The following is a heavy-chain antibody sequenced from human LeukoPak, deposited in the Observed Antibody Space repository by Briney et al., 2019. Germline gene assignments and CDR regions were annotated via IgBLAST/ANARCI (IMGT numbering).Heavy chain of an antibody. CDR3: ANLKAMIVVEYQAY. CDR2: ITGSGGST. J-gene: IGHJ4*02. CDR1: VFTLSSYA. V-gene: IGHV3-23*01. D-gene: IGHD3-22*01. Sequence: GGSLRLSCAPSVFTLSSYAMSWVRPAPWKELQWISAITGSGGSTYYADSVKGRFTISRDNSKNTLYLQMNSLRAEDTAVYYCANLKAMIVVEYQAYWGQGTLVTVSS.